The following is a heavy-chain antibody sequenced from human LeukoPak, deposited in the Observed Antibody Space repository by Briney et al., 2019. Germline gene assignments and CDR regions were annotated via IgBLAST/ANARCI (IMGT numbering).Heavy chain of an antibody. CDR2: DHYGGGT. Sequence: SETLSLTCTVSGASMINTYWTWLRQPPGRGLEWIGYDHYGGGTNYNPSLNSRVTISIDTTKNHVSLKLRSVTAADTAVYYCASAPHHYYLAVWGKGTTVIVSS. V-gene: IGHV4-59*08. CDR1: GASMINTY. J-gene: IGHJ6*03. CDR3: ASAPHHYYLAV.